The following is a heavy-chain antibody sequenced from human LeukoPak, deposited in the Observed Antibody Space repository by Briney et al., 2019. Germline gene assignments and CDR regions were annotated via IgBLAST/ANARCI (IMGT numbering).Heavy chain of an antibody. J-gene: IGHJ6*03. CDR3: ARPRIAAAGNVYYMDV. V-gene: IGHV5-51*01. Sequence: GESLKISCKGFGYSFTSYWIGWVRQVPGKGLGGTGIFYPGYSETRISPSFQGQVTISADKSISTAYLQWSSLKASDTAMYYCARPRIAAAGNVYYMDVWGKGTTVTVSS. CDR1: GYSFTSYW. CDR2: FYPGYSET. D-gene: IGHD6-13*01.